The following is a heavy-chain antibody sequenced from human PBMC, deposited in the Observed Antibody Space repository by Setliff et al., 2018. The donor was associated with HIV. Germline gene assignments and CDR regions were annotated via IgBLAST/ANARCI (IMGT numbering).Heavy chain of an antibody. CDR1: GGSISSSSYY. J-gene: IGHJ4*02. V-gene: IGHV4-39*01. D-gene: IGHD2-8*02. CDR3: ARQESYGNGGLYYFDY. Sequence: SETLSLTCTVSGGSISSSSYYWGWIRQPPGKGLEWIGSIYYSGSAYYNPSLKSRVTISVDTSKNQSSLKLSSVTAADTAVYYCARQESYGNGGLYYFDYWGQGTLVTVSS. CDR2: IYYSGSA.